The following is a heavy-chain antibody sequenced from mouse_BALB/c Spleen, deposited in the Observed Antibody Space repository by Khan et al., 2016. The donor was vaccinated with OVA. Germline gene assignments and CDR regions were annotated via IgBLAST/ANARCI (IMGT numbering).Heavy chain of an antibody. V-gene: IGHV1S137*01. J-gene: IGHJ3*01. Sequence: VELVESGAELVRPGVSVKISCKGSGYTFTDFTMHWVKQSHAKSLEWIGVISTYYGDATYNQKFKGKATMTVDKASSTAYMELARLTSEDSAIYYCTRGGGGNRFAYWGQWTLVTVSA. CDR2: ISTYYGDA. CDR1: GYTFTDFT. CDR3: TRGGGGNRFAY.